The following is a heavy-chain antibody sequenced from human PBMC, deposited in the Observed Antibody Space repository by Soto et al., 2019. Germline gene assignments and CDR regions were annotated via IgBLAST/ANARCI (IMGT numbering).Heavy chain of an antibody. J-gene: IGHJ4*02. Sequence: SETLSLTCAVYGGSFSGYYWSWIRQPPVKGLEWIGEINHSGSTNYNPSLKSRVTISVDTSKNQFSLKLSSVTAADTAVYYCARGSRVVRGVIIYYFDYWGQGTLVTVSS. V-gene: IGHV4-34*01. D-gene: IGHD3-10*01. CDR1: GGSFSGYY. CDR2: INHSGST. CDR3: ARGSRVVRGVIIYYFDY.